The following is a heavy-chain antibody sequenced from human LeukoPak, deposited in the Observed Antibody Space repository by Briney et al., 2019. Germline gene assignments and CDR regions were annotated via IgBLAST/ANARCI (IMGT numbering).Heavy chain of an antibody. J-gene: IGHJ4*02. D-gene: IGHD3-9*01. CDR1: GGSISGSGYY. Sequence: PSETLSLTCTVSGGSISGSGYYWAWIRQSPGKGLEWIGSSDYSGGTTYNPSLKSRVSVSVDTSKNQFSLKLSSVTAADTAVYYCASRNYDILTGSNDYWGQGTLVTVSS. CDR3: ASRNYDILTGSNDY. V-gene: IGHV4-39*01. CDR2: SDYSGGT.